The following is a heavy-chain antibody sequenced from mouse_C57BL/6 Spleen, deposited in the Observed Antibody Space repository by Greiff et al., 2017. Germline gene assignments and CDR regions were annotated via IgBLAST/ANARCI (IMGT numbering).Heavy chain of an antibody. D-gene: IGHD2-3*01. CDR2: IHPNSGST. V-gene: IGHV1-64*01. J-gene: IGHJ4*01. CDR1: GYTFTSYW. Sequence: QVHVKQPGAELVKPGASVKLSCKASGYTFTSYWMHWVKQRPGQGLEWIGMIHPNSGSTNYNEKFKSKATLTVDKSSSTAYMQLSSLTSEDSSVYYCAGWLLHAMDYWGQGTSVTVSS. CDR3: AGWLLHAMDY.